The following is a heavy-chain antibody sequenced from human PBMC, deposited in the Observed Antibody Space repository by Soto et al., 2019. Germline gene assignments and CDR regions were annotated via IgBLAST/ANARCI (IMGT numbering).Heavy chain of an antibody. CDR3: AKGPGWAAASTPTSN. CDR2: TSHDGSNK. Sequence: QVQLVESGGGVVQPGRSLRLSCAASGFTFSTYGMHWVRQAPGKGLEWVAVTSHDGSNKYYADSVKGRFTISRDNSNNTLFLQMNSLRAEDTAVYYCAKGPGWAAASTPTSNWGQGTLVTVSS. CDR1: GFTFSTYG. D-gene: IGHD6-13*01. J-gene: IGHJ4*02. V-gene: IGHV3-30*18.